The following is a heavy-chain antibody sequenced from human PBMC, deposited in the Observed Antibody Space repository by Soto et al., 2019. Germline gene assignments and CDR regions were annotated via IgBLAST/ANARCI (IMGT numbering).Heavy chain of an antibody. J-gene: IGHJ4*02. V-gene: IGHV3-21*01. CDR3: ARTYNLNDGGFDY. CDR2: ISSSSSYI. Sequence: EVQLVESGGGLVKPGGSLRLSCAASGFTFSSYSMNWVRQAPGKGLEWVSSISSSSSYIYYADSVKGRFTISRDNAKNSLYLQMNSLRAEDTAVYYCARTYNLNDGGFDYWGQGTLVTVSS. CDR1: GFTFSSYS. D-gene: IGHD1-20*01.